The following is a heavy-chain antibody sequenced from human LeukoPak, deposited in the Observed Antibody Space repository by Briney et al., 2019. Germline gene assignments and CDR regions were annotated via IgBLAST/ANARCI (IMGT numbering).Heavy chain of an antibody. J-gene: IGHJ5*02. D-gene: IGHD4-11*01. CDR2: IKSKIDGGAR. CDR3: TTDHDFTKGFDP. CDR1: GFIFSNAW. Sequence: PGRSLRLSCTASRSSGFIFSNAWLYWVRQAPGKGLEWVGRIKSKIDGGARDYAAPVKDRFTMSRDDSKDMLYLQMNSLKTEDTAVYYCTTDHDFTKGFDPWGQGTLVTVSS. V-gene: IGHV3-15*01.